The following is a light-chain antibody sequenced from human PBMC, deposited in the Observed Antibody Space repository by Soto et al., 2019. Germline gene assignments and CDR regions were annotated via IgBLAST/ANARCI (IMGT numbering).Light chain of an antibody. CDR2: DAS. CDR3: QQCYDLPIT. V-gene: IGKV1-33*01. CDR1: QDISDV. J-gene: IGKJ5*01. Sequence: DIQMTQSPSALSASVGDRVTITCQASQDISDVLNWYQQQPGKAPKVLIYDASKLQTGVPSRFSGRGSGKDLTFTISSLQPDDSGTYYCQQCYDLPITFGQGTRLEIK.